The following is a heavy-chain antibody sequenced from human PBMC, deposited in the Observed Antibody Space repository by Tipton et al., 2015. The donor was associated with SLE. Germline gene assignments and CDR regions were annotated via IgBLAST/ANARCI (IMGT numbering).Heavy chain of an antibody. Sequence: TLSLTCTVPGGSISSSTYYWSWIRQPPGKGLEWIGFIYTSGTSGTTIYNPSLKSRVTISVDTSKNQFSLKLNSVTAADTAVYYCARRYYDSSLDFWGQGTLVTVSS. V-gene: IGHV4-61*02. CDR1: GGSISSSTYY. D-gene: IGHD3-22*01. CDR3: ARRYYDSSLDF. J-gene: IGHJ4*02. CDR2: IYTSGTSGTT.